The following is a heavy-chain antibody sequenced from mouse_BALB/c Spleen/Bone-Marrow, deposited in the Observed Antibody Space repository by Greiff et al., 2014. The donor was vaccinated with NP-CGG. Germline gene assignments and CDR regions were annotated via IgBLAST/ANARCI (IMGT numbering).Heavy chain of an antibody. J-gene: IGHJ1*01. CDR1: GNTFTSYD. V-gene: IGHV1S56*01. CDR3: VRSRLRDWYFDV. CDR2: IFPGDSTT. Sequence: VQLQESGVELVKPGASVKLSCKASGNTFTSYDINWVRQRPEQGLEWIGWIFPGDSTTKYNEKFKGKATLSTDKSSSTVHMQLSRLTSGDSAVYFCVRSRLRDWYFDVWGAGTTVTISS. D-gene: IGHD1-2*01.